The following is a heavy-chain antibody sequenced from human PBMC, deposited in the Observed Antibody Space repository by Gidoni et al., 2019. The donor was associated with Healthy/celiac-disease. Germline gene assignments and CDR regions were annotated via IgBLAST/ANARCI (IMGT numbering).Heavy chain of an antibody. V-gene: IGHV3-23*04. CDR1: GFTFSSYA. J-gene: IGHJ3*02. Sequence: EVQLVESGGGLVQPGGSLRLSCAASGFTFSSYAMSWVRQAPGKGLEWGSAISGSGGSTYYADSVKGRFTISRDNSKNTLYLQMNSLRAEDTAVYYCAKENYDYVWGSYRSPGDAFDIWGQGTMVTVSS. CDR2: ISGSGGST. CDR3: AKENYDYVWGSYRSPGDAFDI. D-gene: IGHD3-16*02.